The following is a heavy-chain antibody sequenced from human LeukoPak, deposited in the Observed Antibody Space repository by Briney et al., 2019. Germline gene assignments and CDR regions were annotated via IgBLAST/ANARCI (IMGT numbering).Heavy chain of an antibody. D-gene: IGHD3-10*01. Sequence: SVKVSCKASGGTFSSYAISWVRQAPGQGLEWMGRIIPILGIANYAQKFQGRVTITADKSTSTAYMELSSLRSEDTAVYYCARDLGITMVRGVIAECSWGQGTMVTVSS. J-gene: IGHJ3*01. CDR3: ARDLGITMVRGVIAECS. CDR1: GGTFSSYA. V-gene: IGHV1-69*04. CDR2: IIPILGIA.